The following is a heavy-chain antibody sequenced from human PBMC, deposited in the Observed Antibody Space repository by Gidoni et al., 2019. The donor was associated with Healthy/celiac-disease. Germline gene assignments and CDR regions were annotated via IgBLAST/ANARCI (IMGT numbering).Heavy chain of an antibody. CDR1: GFTFSSYA. Sequence: EVQLLESGGGLVQPGGSLRLSCAASGFTFSSYAMSWVRQAPGKGLEWVSGINGRGGSTNYADSVKGRFTISRDNSKNTLYLQLNRLRAEDTAVYYCGKLCFGGLSHFDHWGQGTLVTVSS. CDR3: GKLCFGGLSHFDH. CDR2: INGRGGST. V-gene: IGHV3-23*01. D-gene: IGHD3-10*01. J-gene: IGHJ4*02.